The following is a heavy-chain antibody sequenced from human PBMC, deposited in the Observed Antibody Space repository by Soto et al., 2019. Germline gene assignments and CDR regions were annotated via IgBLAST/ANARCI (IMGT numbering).Heavy chain of an antibody. V-gene: IGHV4-59*12. Sequence: PSETLSLTCSVSNGSISGFYWTWILQPPGKILEWIGYIHYSGRTDYNPSLTSRATMSVDTSKNQFSLKLSSVTAADTAVYYCARAQGAYYYGSGSYYKPPYYFDYWGQGTLVTVSS. CDR1: NGSISGFY. CDR2: IHYSGRT. D-gene: IGHD3-10*01. J-gene: IGHJ4*02. CDR3: ARAQGAYYYGSGSYYKPPYYFDY.